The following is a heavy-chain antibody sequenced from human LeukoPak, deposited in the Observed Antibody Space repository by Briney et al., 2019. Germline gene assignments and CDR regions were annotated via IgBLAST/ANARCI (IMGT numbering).Heavy chain of an antibody. J-gene: IGHJ5*02. CDR2: INHSGST. CDR3: ARRGRYSGSGNWFDP. D-gene: IGHD5-12*01. CDR1: GGSFSGYY. Sequence: SETLSLTCAVYGGSFSGYYWSWIRQPPGKGLEWIGEINHSGSTNYNPSLKSRVTISVDTSKNQFSLKLSSVTAADTAVYYCARRGRYSGSGNWFDPWGQGTLVTVSS. V-gene: IGHV4-34*01.